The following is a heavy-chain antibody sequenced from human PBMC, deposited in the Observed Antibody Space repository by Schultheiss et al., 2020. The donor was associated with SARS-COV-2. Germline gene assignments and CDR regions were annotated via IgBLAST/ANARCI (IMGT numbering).Heavy chain of an antibody. CDR1: SGSFSGYY. D-gene: IGHD3-10*01. Sequence: SETLSLICAVYSGSFSGYYWSWIRQHPGKGLEWIGYIYYSGSTYYNPSLKSRVTISVDTSKNQFSLKLSSVTAADTAVYYCARVQNYYGSGSHEDYWGQGTLVTVSS. V-gene: IGHV4-31*11. CDR3: ARVQNYYGSGSHEDY. CDR2: IYYSGST. J-gene: IGHJ4*02.